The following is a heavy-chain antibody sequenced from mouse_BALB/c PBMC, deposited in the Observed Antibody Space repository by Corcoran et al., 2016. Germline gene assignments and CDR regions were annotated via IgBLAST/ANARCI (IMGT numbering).Heavy chain of an antibody. V-gene: IGHV14-3*02. CDR3: ASDGGFAY. Sequence: EVQLQQSGAELVKPGASVKLSCTASGFNIKDTYMHWVKQRPEQCLEWIGRIDPANGNTKYDPKFQGKATITADTSSNTAYLQLSSLTSEDTAVYYCASDGGFAYWGQGTLVTVSA. J-gene: IGHJ3*01. CDR1: GFNIKDTY. CDR2: IDPANGNT. D-gene: IGHD1-2*01.